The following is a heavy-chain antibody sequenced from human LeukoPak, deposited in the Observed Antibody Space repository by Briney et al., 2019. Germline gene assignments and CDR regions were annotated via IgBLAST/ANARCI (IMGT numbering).Heavy chain of an antibody. Sequence: GGSLRLSCAASGFTFDDYAMHWVRQAPGKGLEWVSGISWNSGSIGYADSVMGRSTISRDNAKNSLYLQMNSLRAEDTALYYCAKDLWGLGYFDYWGQGTLVTVSS. V-gene: IGHV3-9*01. J-gene: IGHJ4*02. D-gene: IGHD7-27*01. CDR3: AKDLWGLGYFDY. CDR2: ISWNSGSI. CDR1: GFTFDDYA.